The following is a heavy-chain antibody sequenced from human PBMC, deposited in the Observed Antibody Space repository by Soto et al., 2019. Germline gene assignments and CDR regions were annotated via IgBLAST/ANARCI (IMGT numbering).Heavy chain of an antibody. CDR1: GGSISSSSYY. J-gene: IGHJ6*03. Sequence: SETLSLTCTVSGGSISSSSYYWGWIRQPPGKGLEWIGSIYYGGSTYYNPSLKSRCSISVDTSKNQFSLKLSSGTAADTSVYYCADIAATGGYYYYYMDVWGKGTTVTVSS. CDR3: ADIAATGGYYYYYMDV. V-gene: IGHV4-39*07. CDR2: IYYGGST. D-gene: IGHD6-13*01.